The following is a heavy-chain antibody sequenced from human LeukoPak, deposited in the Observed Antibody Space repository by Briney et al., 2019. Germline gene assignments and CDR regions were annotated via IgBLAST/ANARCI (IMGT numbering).Heavy chain of an antibody. CDR3: AKVPILPTYYYDSSGYYTPNWFDP. J-gene: IGHJ5*02. CDR1: GFTFSSYA. V-gene: IGHV3-23*01. CDR2: ISGSGGST. Sequence: GGSLRLSCAASGFTFSSYAMSWVRQAPGKGLEWVSAISGSGGSTYYADSVKGRFTISRDNSKNTLYLQMNSLSAEDTAVYYCAKVPILPTYYYDSSGYYTPNWFDPWGQGTLVTVSS. D-gene: IGHD3-22*01.